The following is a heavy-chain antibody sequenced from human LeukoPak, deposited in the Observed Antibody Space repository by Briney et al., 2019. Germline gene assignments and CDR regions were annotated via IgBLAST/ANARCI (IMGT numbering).Heavy chain of an antibody. CDR2: ISYDGSNK. J-gene: IGHJ5*02. CDR1: GFTFSSYA. D-gene: IGHD2-15*01. Sequence: PGRSLRLSCAASGFTFSSYAMHWVRLAPGKGLEWVAVISYDGSNKYYADSVKGRFTISRDNSKNTLHLQMNSLRAEDTAVYYCARDWANIVVVVAATPATWFDPWGQGTLVTVSS. CDR3: ARDWANIVVVVAATPATWFDP. V-gene: IGHV3-30-3*01.